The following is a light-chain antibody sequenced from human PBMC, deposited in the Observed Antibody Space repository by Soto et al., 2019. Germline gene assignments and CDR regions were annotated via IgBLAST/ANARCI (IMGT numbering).Light chain of an antibody. CDR1: QSVSNNY. V-gene: IGKV3-20*01. Sequence: EKVLPQAPSTLSVSPGDRATLSYRASQSVSNNYLAWYQQKPGQAPRLLIYGASSRPTGIPDRFSGSGSGTDFTLTISRLEPEDIAVYYCQQYGSSSTFGQGTRLEI. CDR3: QQYGSSST. CDR2: GAS. J-gene: IGKJ5*01.